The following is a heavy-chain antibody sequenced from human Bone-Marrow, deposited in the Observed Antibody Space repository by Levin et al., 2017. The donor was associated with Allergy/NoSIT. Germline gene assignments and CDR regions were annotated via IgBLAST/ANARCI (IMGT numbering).Heavy chain of an antibody. V-gene: IGHV3-15*01. CDR1: GFTFSNAW. D-gene: IGHD2-2*02. CDR2: IKSKTDGGTT. Sequence: GGSLRLSCAASGFTFSNAWMSWVRQAPGKGLEWVGRIKSKTDGGTTDYAAPVKGRFTISRDDSKNTLYLQMNSLKTEDTAVYYCTTDLDEYPLKYYFDYWGQGTLVTVSS. CDR3: TTDLDEYPLKYYFDY. J-gene: IGHJ4*02.